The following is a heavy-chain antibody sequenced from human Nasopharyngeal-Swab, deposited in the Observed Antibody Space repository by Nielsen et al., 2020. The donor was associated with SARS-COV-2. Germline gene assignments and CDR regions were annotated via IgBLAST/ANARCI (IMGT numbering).Heavy chain of an antibody. V-gene: IGHV3-21*01. CDR1: GFTFSSYS. CDR2: ISSSSSYI. D-gene: IGHD3-3*01. Sequence: GGSLRLSCAASGFTFSSYSMNWVRQAPGKGLEWVSSISSSSSYIYYADSVKGRFTISRDNAKNSLYLQMNSLRAEDTAVYYCARDPSFTIFGVVIMGPFDYWGQGTLVTVSS. J-gene: IGHJ4*02. CDR3: ARDPSFTIFGVVIMGPFDY.